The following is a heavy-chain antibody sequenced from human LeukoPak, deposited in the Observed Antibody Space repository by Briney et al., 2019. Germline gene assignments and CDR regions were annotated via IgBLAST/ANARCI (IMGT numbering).Heavy chain of an antibody. CDR1: GFSLSTSGMC. V-gene: IGHV2-70*11. Sequence: ESGPTLVNPTQTLTLTCTFSGFSLSTSGMCVSWIRQPPGKALEWLARIDWDDDKYYSTSLKTRLTISKDTSKNQVVLTMTNMDPVDTATYYCARTSALLEWTYYYYYHMDVWGKGTTVTVSS. J-gene: IGHJ6*03. CDR2: IDWDDDK. D-gene: IGHD3-3*01. CDR3: ARTSALLEWTYYYYYHMDV.